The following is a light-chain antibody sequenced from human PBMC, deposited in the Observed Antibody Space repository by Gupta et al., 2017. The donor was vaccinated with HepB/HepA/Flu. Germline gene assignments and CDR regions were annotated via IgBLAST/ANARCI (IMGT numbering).Light chain of an antibody. Sequence: DIQMTHSPSCLSASVGDRVTITCRASQSIVSYLNWYQQKPGKAPKVLIYATSNLQSGVSSRFSGSGSGTDFTLTISSLQPEDFATYYCQQSYTTPYTFGQGTKLRIK. CDR2: ATS. CDR3: QQSYTTPYT. CDR1: QSIVSY. V-gene: IGKV1-39*01. J-gene: IGKJ2*01.